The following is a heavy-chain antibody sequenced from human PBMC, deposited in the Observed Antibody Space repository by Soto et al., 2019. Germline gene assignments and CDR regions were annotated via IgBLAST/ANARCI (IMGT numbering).Heavy chain of an antibody. V-gene: IGHV3-15*01. Sequence: GGSLSLSCAASGFTFSNAWMSWVRQAPGKGLEWVGRIKSKTDGGTTDYAAPVKGRFTISRDDSKNTLYLQMNSLKTEDTAVYYCTTRSYYYDSSGYPRDFDYWGQGTLVTVS. CDR2: IKSKTDGGTT. D-gene: IGHD3-22*01. J-gene: IGHJ4*02. CDR3: TTRSYYYDSSGYPRDFDY. CDR1: GFTFSNAW.